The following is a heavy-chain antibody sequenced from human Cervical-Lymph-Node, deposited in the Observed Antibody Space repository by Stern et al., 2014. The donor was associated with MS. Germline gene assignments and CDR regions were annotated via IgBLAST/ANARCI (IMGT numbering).Heavy chain of an antibody. CDR3: VKGPTIFGVITEPKYYFDY. V-gene: IGHV3-23*04. D-gene: IGHD3-3*01. J-gene: IGHJ4*02. CDR2: ISGSGEST. Sequence: EVQLVESGGGVAQPGVSLRLSCEASGFSFSNYAMSWVRQAPGKGLEWVSAISGSGESTRYADSVKGRFTISRDNSRNTLYVQMNSLRAEDTAVYFCVKGPTIFGVITEPKYYFDYWGQGVLVTVSS. CDR1: GFSFSNYA.